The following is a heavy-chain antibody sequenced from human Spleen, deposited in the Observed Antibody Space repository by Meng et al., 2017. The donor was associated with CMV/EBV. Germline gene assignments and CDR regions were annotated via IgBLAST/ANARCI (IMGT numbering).Heavy chain of an antibody. CDR1: GFTVSSNY. V-gene: IGHV3-53*01. CDR2: IYSGGRT. D-gene: IGHD4/OR15-4a*01. CDR3: ARGRGATTSYGLDV. Sequence: GESLKISCAASGFTVSSNYMSWVRQAPGKGLEWVSIIYSGGRTYYADFVKGRFAISRDNSMNTLYLQMSSLRAEDTAVYYCARGRGATTSYGLDVWGQGTTVTVSS. J-gene: IGHJ6*02.